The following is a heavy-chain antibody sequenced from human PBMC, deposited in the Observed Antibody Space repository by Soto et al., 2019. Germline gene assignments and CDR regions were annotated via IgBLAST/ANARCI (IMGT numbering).Heavy chain of an antibody. CDR3: ARDGSYYYGMDV. CDR1: GFTFSSYG. CDR2: IWYDGSNK. J-gene: IGHJ6*02. Sequence: GGSLRLSCAASGFTFSSYGMHWVRQAPGKGLEWVAVIWYDGSNKYYADSVKGRFTISRDNSKNTLYLQMNSLRAEDTAVYYCARDGSYYYGMDVWGQGTTVTVSS. V-gene: IGHV3-33*01. D-gene: IGHD2-15*01.